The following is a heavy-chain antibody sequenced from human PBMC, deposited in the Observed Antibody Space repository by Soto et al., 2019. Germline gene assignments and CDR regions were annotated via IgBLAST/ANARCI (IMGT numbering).Heavy chain of an antibody. V-gene: IGHV1-69*02. CDR1: RGTFSSNT. CDR2: IIPILGIA. J-gene: IGHJ6*03. D-gene: IGHD6-13*01. CDR3: ARGKQQQLVPYYMDV. Sequence: SVNVSSKASRGTFSSNTISSVRQAPGQGLEWMGRIIPILGIANYAQKFQGRVTITADKSTSTAYMELSSLRSEDTAVYYCARGKQQQLVPYYMDVWGKGTTVTVSS.